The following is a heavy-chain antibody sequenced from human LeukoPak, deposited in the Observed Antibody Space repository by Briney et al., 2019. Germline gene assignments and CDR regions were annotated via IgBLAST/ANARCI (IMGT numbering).Heavy chain of an antibody. CDR1: GGSISSYY. D-gene: IGHD6-19*01. V-gene: IGHV4-59*01. CDR3: ARGPLDASGWYYFDY. CDR2: IYYSGST. Sequence: SETLSLTCTVPGGSISSYYWSWIRQPPGKGLEWIGYIYYSGSTNYNPSLKSRVTISVDTSKNQFSLKLSSVTAADTAVYYCARGPLDASGWYYFDYWGQGTLVTVSS. J-gene: IGHJ4*02.